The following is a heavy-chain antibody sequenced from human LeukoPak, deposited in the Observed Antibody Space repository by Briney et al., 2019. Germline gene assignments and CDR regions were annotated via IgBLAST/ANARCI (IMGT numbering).Heavy chain of an antibody. J-gene: IGHJ2*01. CDR2: IYYSGST. Sequence: SSETLSLTCTVSGGSISSYYWSWIRQPPGKGLEWIGYIYYSGSTNYNPSLKSRVTISVDTSKNQFSLKLSSVTAADTAVYYCARWGYFDWLLSNGYFDLWGRGTLVTVSS. V-gene: IGHV4-59*01. CDR3: ARWGYFDWLLSNGYFDL. CDR1: GGSISSYY. D-gene: IGHD3-9*01.